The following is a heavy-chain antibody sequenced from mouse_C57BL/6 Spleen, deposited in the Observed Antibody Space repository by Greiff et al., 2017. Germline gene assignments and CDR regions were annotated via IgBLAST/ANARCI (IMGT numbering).Heavy chain of an antibody. CDR1: GYTFTDYE. D-gene: IGHD4-1*01. CDR3: TRRWDLSFDY. CDR2: IDPETGGT. Sequence: VQLQQSGAELVRPGASVTLSCKASGYTFTDYEMNWVKQTPVHGLEWIGAIDPETGGTAYNQKFKGKAILTADKSSSTAYMELRSLTSEDSAVYYCTRRWDLSFDYWGQGTTLTVSS. J-gene: IGHJ2*01. V-gene: IGHV1-15*01.